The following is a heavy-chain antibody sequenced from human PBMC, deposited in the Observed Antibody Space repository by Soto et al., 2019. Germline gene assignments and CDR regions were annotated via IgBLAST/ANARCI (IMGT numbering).Heavy chain of an antibody. D-gene: IGHD6-19*01. V-gene: IGHV3-23*01. CDR3: GKARRGSGWSVCNF. CDR2: ISVSGGDA. Sequence: QTGGSLRLSCKVSGFTFRDYAMRWVRQAPGKGLEWVSDISVSGGDARYADSVKGRFTISRDNSRDTLFLQLNSLRVDDTAVYYCGKARRGSGWSVCNFWGQGTLVTFSS. CDR1: GFTFRDYA. J-gene: IGHJ1*01.